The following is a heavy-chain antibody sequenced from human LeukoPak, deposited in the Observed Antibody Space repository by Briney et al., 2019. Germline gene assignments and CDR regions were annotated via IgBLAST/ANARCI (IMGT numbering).Heavy chain of an antibody. CDR2: ISYDGSNK. D-gene: IGHD6-19*01. CDR1: GFTFSSYA. V-gene: IGHV3-30*04. Sequence: GGPLRLSCAASGFTFSSYAMHWVRQAPGKGLEWVAVISYDGSNKYYADSVKGRFTISRDNSKNTLYLQMNSLRAEDTAVYYCAIDITVAGTGCFDYWGQGTLVTVSS. CDR3: AIDITVAGTGCFDY. J-gene: IGHJ4*02.